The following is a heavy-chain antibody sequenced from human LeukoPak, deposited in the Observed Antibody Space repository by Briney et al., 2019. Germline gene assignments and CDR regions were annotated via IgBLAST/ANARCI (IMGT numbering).Heavy chain of an antibody. CDR2: IYPGDSDT. Sequence: GESLKISCKGSGYSFTSYWIGWVRQMPGKGLEWMGIIYPGDSDTRYSPSFQGQVTISADKSISTAYLQWSSLKASDTAMYYCARWYTGTTDDYYYGMDVWGQGTTVTVSS. V-gene: IGHV5-51*01. J-gene: IGHJ6*02. CDR3: ARWYTGTTDDYYYGMDV. CDR1: GYSFTSYW. D-gene: IGHD1-1*01.